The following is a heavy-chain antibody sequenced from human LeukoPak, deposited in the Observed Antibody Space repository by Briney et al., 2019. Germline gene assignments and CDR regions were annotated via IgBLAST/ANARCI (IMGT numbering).Heavy chain of an antibody. D-gene: IGHD3-22*01. CDR3: ARENEWDYYDSSGYYYKLNWFDP. J-gene: IGHJ5*02. V-gene: IGHV1-2*02. CDR2: INPNSGGT. CDR1: GYTFTGYY. Sequence: ASVKVSCKASGYTFTGYYMHWVRQAPGQGLEWMGWINPNSGGTNYAQKFQGRVTMTRDTSISTAYMELSRLRSDDTAVYYCARENEWDYYDSSGYYYKLNWFDPWGQGTLVTVSS.